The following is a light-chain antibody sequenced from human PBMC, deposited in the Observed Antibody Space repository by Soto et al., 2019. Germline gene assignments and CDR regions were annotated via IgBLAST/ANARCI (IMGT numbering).Light chain of an antibody. V-gene: IGKV3-11*01. CDR2: QTS. CDR1: QYINTR. Sequence: EIVLTPSPATLSSFPVDRVTLSCRASQYINTRLAWYQHRPGQAPRLPIYQTSIRAAGIPARFSASGSGTDFTLTISDVQPEDFALYYCHQRQSWPRTFGQGTKVDIK. J-gene: IGKJ1*01. CDR3: HQRQSWPRT.